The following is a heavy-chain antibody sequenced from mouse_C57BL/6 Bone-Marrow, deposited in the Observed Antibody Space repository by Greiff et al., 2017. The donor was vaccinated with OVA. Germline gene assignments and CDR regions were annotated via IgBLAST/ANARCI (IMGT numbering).Heavy chain of an antibody. CDR2: ISSGSSTI. D-gene: IGHD1-1*01. Sequence: EVKLMESGGGLVKPGGSLKLSCAASGFTFSDYGMHWVRQAPEKGLEWVAYISSGSSTIYYADPVQGRFTISRDNAKNTLLLQMTSLRSEDTAMYYCARRADYYGSSYDWYFDVWGTGTTVTVSS. V-gene: IGHV5-17*01. J-gene: IGHJ1*03. CDR3: ARRADYYGSSYDWYFDV. CDR1: GFTFSDYG.